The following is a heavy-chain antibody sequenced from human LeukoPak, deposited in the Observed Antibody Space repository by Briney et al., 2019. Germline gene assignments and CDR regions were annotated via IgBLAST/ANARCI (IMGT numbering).Heavy chain of an antibody. Sequence: PSETLSLTCTVSGGSVSGGNYYWSWIRQPPGKGLEWIGYIYYSGSTNYNPSLKSRVTMSVDTSKNQFSLKLTSVTAADTAVYYCARRSGYSPNWFDPWGQGTLVTVSS. CDR1: GGSVSGGNYY. J-gene: IGHJ5*02. CDR3: ARRSGYSPNWFDP. V-gene: IGHV4-61*01. D-gene: IGHD3-3*01. CDR2: IYYSGST.